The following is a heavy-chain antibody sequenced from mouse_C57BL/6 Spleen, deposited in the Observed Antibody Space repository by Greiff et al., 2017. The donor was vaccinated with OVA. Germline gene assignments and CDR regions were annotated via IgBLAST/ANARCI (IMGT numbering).Heavy chain of an antibody. CDR1: GYSITSGYY. CDR3: ARGEGLDAMDY. CDR2: ISYDGSN. V-gene: IGHV3-6*01. J-gene: IGHJ4*01. Sequence: EVKLQESGPGLVKPSQSLSLTCSVTGYSITSGYYWNWIRQFPGNKLEWMGYISYDGSNNYNPSLKNRISITRDTSKNQFFLKLNSVTTEDTATYYCARGEGLDAMDYWGQGTSVTVSS.